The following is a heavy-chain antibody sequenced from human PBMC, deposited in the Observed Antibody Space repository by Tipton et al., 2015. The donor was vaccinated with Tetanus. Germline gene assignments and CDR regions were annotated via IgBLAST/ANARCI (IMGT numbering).Heavy chain of an antibody. CDR1: GGSFSGYY. CDR2: IHPSGST. Sequence: TLSLTCTIYGGSFSGYYWSWIRQPPGRGLEWIGEIHPSGSTNYNSSLKSRVTLSQDTSMNQLSLKLSSVTAADTAVYYCARPSRRYGDYLYWCQGTLVTVSS. V-gene: IGHV4-34*01. CDR3: ARPSRRYGDYLY. J-gene: IGHJ4*02. D-gene: IGHD4-17*01.